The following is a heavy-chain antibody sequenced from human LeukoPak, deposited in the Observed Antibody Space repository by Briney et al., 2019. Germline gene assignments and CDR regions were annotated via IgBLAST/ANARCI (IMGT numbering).Heavy chain of an antibody. V-gene: IGHV4-34*01. Sequence: SETLSLTCAVYGGYFGGYYWSWIRQPPGKGLEWIGEINHSGSTNYNPSLKSRVTISVDTSKNQFSLKLSSVTAADTAVYYCARGAVTGITVIVGAYYMDVWGKGISVTVSS. CDR1: GGYFGGYY. J-gene: IGHJ6*03. D-gene: IGHD3-22*01. CDR2: INHSGST. CDR3: ARGAVTGITVIVGAYYMDV.